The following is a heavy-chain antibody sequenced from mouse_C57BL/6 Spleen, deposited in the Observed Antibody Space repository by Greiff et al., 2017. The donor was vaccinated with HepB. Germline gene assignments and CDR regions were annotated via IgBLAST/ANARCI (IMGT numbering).Heavy chain of an antibody. D-gene: IGHD2-4*01. CDR3: ALYDYDDFDV. CDR2: IYPGDGDT. V-gene: IGHV1-80*01. CDR1: GYAFSSYW. Sequence: QVQLKESGAELVKPGASVKISCKASGYAFSSYWMNWVKQRPGKGLEWIGQIYPGDGDTNYNGKFKGKATLTANKSSSTAYMQLSSLTSEDSAVYFCALYDYDDFDVWGTGTTVTVSS. J-gene: IGHJ1*03.